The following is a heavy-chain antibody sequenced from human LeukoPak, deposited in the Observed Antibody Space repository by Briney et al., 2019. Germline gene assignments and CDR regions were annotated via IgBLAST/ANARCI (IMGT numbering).Heavy chain of an antibody. CDR1: GFTFDDYA. V-gene: IGHV3-11*01. CDR3: ARPGDGSGPYDAFDI. CDR2: ISSSGSTI. Sequence: PGRSLRLSCAASGFTFDDYAMHWVRQAPGKGLEWVSYISSSGSTIYYADSVKGRFTISRDNAKNSLYLQMNSLRAEDTAVYYCARPGDGSGPYDAFDIWGQGTMVTVSS. J-gene: IGHJ3*02. D-gene: IGHD3-10*01.